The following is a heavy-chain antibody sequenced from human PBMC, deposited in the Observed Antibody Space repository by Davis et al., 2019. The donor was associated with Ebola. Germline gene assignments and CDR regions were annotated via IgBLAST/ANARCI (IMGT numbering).Heavy chain of an antibody. V-gene: IGHV3-7*03. CDR3: ARTGERDY. CDR1: GFTFSSYG. D-gene: IGHD1-1*01. CDR2: IKQDGGEK. J-gene: IGHJ4*02. Sequence: GESLKISCAASGFTFSSYGMHWVRQAPGKGPEWVAIIKQDGGEKYYVDSVKGRFTISRDNAKNSLFLQMNSLRAEDTALYYCARTGERDYWGQGTLVTVSS.